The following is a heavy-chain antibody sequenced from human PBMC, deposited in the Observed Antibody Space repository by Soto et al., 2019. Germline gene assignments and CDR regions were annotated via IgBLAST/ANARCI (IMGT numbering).Heavy chain of an antibody. D-gene: IGHD3-22*01. Sequence: SETLSLTCTVSGDSIRGRNYYWGWIRQPPGKGLEWIVSRYDDESTFYNPSLKRRVHVSVDTSKNQFSLKLTSVTAADTAVYYCARGIYFGSSGYYLDCWGQGTLVTVSS. CDR1: GDSIRGRNYY. J-gene: IGHJ4*02. V-gene: IGHV4-39*01. CDR2: RYDDEST. CDR3: ARGIYFGSSGYYLDC.